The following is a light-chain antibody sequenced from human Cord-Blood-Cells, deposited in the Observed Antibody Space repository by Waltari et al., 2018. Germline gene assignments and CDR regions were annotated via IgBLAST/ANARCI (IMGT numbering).Light chain of an antibody. J-gene: IGKJ1*01. Sequence: DIVMTQSPLSLPVTPGEPASIPCRSSQSLLHSNGYNYLNWYLQKPGQSPQLLIYLGSNRASGVPDRFSGSGSGTDFTLKISRVEAEDVGGYYCMQALQTPATFGQGTKVEIK. CDR3: MQALQTPAT. V-gene: IGKV2-28*01. CDR2: LGS. CDR1: QSLLHSNGYNY.